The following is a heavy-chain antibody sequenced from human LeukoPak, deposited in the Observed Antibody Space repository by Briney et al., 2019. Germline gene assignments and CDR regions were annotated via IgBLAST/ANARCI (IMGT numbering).Heavy chain of an antibody. CDR3: AKDPHRGGYGPDCMYV. CDR2: ISYGGGNK. Sequence: GGSLRLSCVASGFIFSTYGMNWVRQAPGKGLEWVAVISYGGGNKDYSDSVKGRFTISRDNSKSTLYLQLNSLRADDTAVYYCAKDPHRGGYGPDCMYVWGQGNTVTVSS. D-gene: IGHD5-24*01. V-gene: IGHV3-30*18. CDR1: GFIFSTYG. J-gene: IGHJ6*02.